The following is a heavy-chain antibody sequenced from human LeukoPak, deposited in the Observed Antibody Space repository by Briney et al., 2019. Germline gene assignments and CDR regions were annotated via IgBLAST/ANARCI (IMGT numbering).Heavy chain of an antibody. Sequence: PSETLSLTCAVYGGSFSGYYWSWIRQPPGKGLEWIGEINHSGSTNYNPSLKSRVTISVDTSKNQFSLKLSSVTAADTAVYYCARGGKWVLLNPFDYWGQGTLVTVSS. CDR1: GGSFSGYY. CDR2: INHSGST. D-gene: IGHD1-26*01. CDR3: ARGGKWVLLNPFDY. J-gene: IGHJ4*02. V-gene: IGHV4-34*01.